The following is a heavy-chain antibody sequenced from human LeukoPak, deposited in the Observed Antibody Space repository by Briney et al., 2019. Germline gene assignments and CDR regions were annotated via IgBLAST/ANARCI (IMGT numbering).Heavy chain of an antibody. Sequence: PSETLSLACAVYGGSFSGYYWSWIRQPPGKGLEWIGEINHSGSTNYNPSLKSRVTISVDTSKNQFSLKLSSVTAADTAVYYCARVVWFGELLYPNWFDPWGQGTLVTVSS. CDR1: GGSFSGYY. J-gene: IGHJ5*02. CDR3: ARVVWFGELLYPNWFDP. CDR2: INHSGST. V-gene: IGHV4-34*01. D-gene: IGHD3-10*01.